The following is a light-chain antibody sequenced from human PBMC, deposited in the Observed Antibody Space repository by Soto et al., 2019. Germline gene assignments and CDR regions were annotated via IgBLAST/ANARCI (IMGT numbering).Light chain of an antibody. CDR3: QQSYSTLGT. J-gene: IGKJ2*01. Sequence: IQMTQSPSSLSASVGDRVIITCRSDHSINNYLYWYQQRPGKVPKLLIYAASTLQSGVPSRFSGSGSGRVFTLTINSLQPEDFATYYCQQSYSTLGTFGRGTRVEI. CDR1: HSINNY. CDR2: AAS. V-gene: IGKV1-39*01.